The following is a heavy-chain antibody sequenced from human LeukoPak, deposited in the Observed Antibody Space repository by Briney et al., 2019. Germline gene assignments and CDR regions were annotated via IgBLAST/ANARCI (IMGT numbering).Heavy chain of an antibody. CDR2: INANSGTT. CDR1: GFTFGDYA. CDR3: AKPVSGGLAVTADWFHP. D-gene: IGHD6-19*01. Sequence: PGRSLRLSCTGSGFTFGDYAMSWVRQPPGKGLEWVSTINANSGTTSYAASVRGRFTISRDNSKNTLYLQVNTLRADDTATYYCAKPVSGGLAVTADWFHPWGQGTLVVVSS. J-gene: IGHJ5*01. V-gene: IGHV3-23*01.